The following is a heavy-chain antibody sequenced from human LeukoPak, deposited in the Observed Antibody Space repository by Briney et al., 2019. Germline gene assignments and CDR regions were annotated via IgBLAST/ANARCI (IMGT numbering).Heavy chain of an antibody. V-gene: IGHV3-30*18. CDR3: AKGLLRYFDWLLYY. CDR1: GFAFSSYG. D-gene: IGHD3-9*01. CDR2: ISYDGSNK. Sequence: GRSLRLSCAASGFAFSSYGMHWVRQAPGKGLEWVAVISYDGSNKYYADSVKGRFTISRDNSKNTLYLQMNSLRAEDTAVYHCAKGLLRYFDWLLYYWGQRTLVTVSS. J-gene: IGHJ4*02.